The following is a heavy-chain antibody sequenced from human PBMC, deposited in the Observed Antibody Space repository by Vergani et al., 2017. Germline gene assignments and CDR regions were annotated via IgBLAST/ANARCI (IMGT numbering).Heavy chain of an antibody. CDR2: VSFRGDT. V-gene: IGHV4-59*02. Sequence: QVKLQESGPGLVKPSETLSLTCTVSGASVNSYYWSWIRQPPGKGLEWMGYVSFRGDTLYDPSVKGRMTISVDTSKNQFSLKLSSVTAADTAVYYCARDRPHYYGSGSSPPYYYGMDVWGQGTTVTVSS. CDR1: GASVNSYY. J-gene: IGHJ6*02. CDR3: ARDRPHYYGSGSSPPYYYGMDV. D-gene: IGHD3-10*01.